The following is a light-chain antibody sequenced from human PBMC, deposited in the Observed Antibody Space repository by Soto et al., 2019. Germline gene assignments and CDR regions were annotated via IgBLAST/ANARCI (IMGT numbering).Light chain of an antibody. CDR3: FSKISGFVYG. CDR2: DVN. Sequence: LAQPASVSGSFGQSITISCSGPNTDLGVYGYVSWYQHQPGKAPKLLIYDVNNRPSGISDRFSGSKSGDTASLTISGLQAEDEADYFCFSKISGFVYGFGTGTKVTVL. CDR1: NTDLGVYGY. V-gene: IGLV2-14*01. J-gene: IGLJ1*01.